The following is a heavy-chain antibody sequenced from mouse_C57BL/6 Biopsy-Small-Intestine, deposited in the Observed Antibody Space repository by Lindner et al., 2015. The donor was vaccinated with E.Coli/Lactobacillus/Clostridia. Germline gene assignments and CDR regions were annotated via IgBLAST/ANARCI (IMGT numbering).Heavy chain of an antibody. V-gene: IGHV14-4*01. CDR1: GFNIKDDY. D-gene: IGHD2-1*01. J-gene: IGHJ3*01. Sequence: VQLQESGAELVRPGASVKLSCTASGFNIKDDYMHWVKQRPEQGLEWIGWIDPENGDTEYASKFQGKATITADTSSNTAYLQLSSLTSEDTAVYYCTKDYGNFAYWGQGTLVTVSA. CDR2: IDPENGDT. CDR3: TKDYGNFAY.